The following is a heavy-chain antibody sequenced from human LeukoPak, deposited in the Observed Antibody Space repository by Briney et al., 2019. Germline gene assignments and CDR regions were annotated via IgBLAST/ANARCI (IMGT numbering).Heavy chain of an antibody. CDR2: ISSDGSAI. D-gene: IGHD3-16*01. CDR1: GFTFSSYE. V-gene: IGHV3-48*03. J-gene: IGHJ4*02. Sequence: GGSLRLSCAASGFTFSSYEMNWVRQAPGKGLEWVSFISSDGSAIYSADSVKGRFTISRDNAKNLLHLQMNSLRAEDTAVYYCARGWDSYTFDYWGQGTLVTVSS. CDR3: ARGWDSYTFDY.